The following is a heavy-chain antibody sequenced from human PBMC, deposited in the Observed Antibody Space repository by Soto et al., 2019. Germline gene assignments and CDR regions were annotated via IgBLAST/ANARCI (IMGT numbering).Heavy chain of an antibody. Sequence: QVQLVQSGAEVKRPGASVNVSCKASGYTFTTYSLSWVRQAPGQGLEWMGWISPFNGDATYAQKFQDRVTLTTDTSTSTAYMELRRLRDDDTAVYYCERVADTVLIPALDYWGRGTLVIVSS. CDR3: ERVADTVLIPALDY. J-gene: IGHJ4*02. D-gene: IGHD2-8*02. V-gene: IGHV1-18*04. CDR1: GYTFTTYS. CDR2: ISPFNGDA.